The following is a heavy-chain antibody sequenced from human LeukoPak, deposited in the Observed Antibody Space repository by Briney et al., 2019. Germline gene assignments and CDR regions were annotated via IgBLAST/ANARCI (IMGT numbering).Heavy chain of an antibody. V-gene: IGHV2-5*01. D-gene: IGHD2-2*01. CDR2: IYWNDDK. Sequence: SGPTLVKPTQTLTLTCTFSGFSLSTSGVGVGWIRQPPGKALEWLALIYWNDDKRYSPSLKSRLTITKDTSKNQVVLTMTNMDPVDTATYYCAHSQIVVVPAAPRDAFDIWGQGTMVTVSS. CDR3: AHSQIVVVPAAPRDAFDI. J-gene: IGHJ3*02. CDR1: GFSLSTSGVG.